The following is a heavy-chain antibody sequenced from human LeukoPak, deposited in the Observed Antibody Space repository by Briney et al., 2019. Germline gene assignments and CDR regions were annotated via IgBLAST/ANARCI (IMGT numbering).Heavy chain of an antibody. CDR2: ISGSGGST. V-gene: IGHV3-23*01. CDR1: GFTFSSYA. J-gene: IGHJ4*02. CDR3: AKDLVAVAATQEYYFDY. D-gene: IGHD6-19*01. Sequence: PGGSLRLSCAASGFTFSSYAMSWVRQAPGKGLEWVSAISGSGGSTYYADSVKGRLTISRDNSKNTLYVQMNSLRAEDTAVYYCAKDLVAVAATQEYYFDYWGQGTLVTVSS.